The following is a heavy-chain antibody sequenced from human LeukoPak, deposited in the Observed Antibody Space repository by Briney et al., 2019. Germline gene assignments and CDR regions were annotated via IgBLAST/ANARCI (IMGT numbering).Heavy chain of an antibody. V-gene: IGHV3-48*04. CDR3: ARVTTEEGYSRNSRIDY. CDR1: GFTFSSYS. Sequence: PGGSLRLSCAASGFTFSSYSMNWVRQAPGKGLEWVSHISSSSSTIYYADSLKGRFTISRDNAKNSLHLQMSSLRAEDTAVYYCARVTTEEGYSRNSRIDYWGQGTLVTVSS. CDR2: ISSSSSTI. J-gene: IGHJ4*02. D-gene: IGHD6-13*01.